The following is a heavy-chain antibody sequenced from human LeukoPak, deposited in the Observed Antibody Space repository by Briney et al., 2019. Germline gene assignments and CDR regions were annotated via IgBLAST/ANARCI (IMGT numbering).Heavy chain of an antibody. V-gene: IGHV3-7*01. CDR2: IKQDGSEK. CDR3: ATDRSYSSGWSFNDY. Sequence: GGSLRLSCAASGFTFSSYWMSWVRQAPGKGLEWVANIKQDGSEKYYVDSVKGRLTISRDNAKNSLYLQMNSLRAEDTAVYYCATDRSYSSGWSFNDYWGQGTLVTVSS. D-gene: IGHD6-19*01. J-gene: IGHJ4*02. CDR1: GFTFSSYW.